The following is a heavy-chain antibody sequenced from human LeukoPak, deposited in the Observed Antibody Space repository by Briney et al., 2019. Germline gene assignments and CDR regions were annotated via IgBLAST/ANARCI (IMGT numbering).Heavy chain of an antibody. D-gene: IGHD2-2*01. Sequence: GGSLRLSCAASGFTFSSYAMSWARQTPRKGLEWVAVVTSTGASTYYAESVKGRFAVSRDNPKNTVFLQMNSLRAEDTAVYYCAKDLNAAWDHTPPADYWGQGTLVTVSS. J-gene: IGHJ4*02. V-gene: IGHV3-23*01. CDR3: AKDLNAAWDHTPPADY. CDR1: GFTFSSYA. CDR2: VTSTGAST.